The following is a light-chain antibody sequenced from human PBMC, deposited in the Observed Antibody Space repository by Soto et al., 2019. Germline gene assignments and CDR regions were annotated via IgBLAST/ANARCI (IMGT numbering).Light chain of an antibody. J-gene: IGLJ3*02. V-gene: IGLV1-47*01. CDR3: AAWDDSLSGWV. CDR2: RNN. Sequence: QSVLTQPPSASGIPGQRVTISCSGTSSNIGSNYVYWYQQVPGTAPKLLIYRNNQRPSGVPDRFSGSKSDTSASLAISGLRSEDEADYYCAAWDDSLSGWVFGGGTKLTVL. CDR1: SSNIGSNY.